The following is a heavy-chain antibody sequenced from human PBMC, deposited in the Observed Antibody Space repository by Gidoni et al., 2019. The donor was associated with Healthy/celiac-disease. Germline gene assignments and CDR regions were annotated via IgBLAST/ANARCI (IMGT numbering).Heavy chain of an antibody. D-gene: IGHD1-26*01. CDR1: GVTFRSYD. CDR3: AKFNGPAVGATTPIDY. J-gene: IGHJ4*02. CDR2: ISGSGGST. Sequence: EVQLLESGGGLVQPGGSMRLSWAASGVTFRSYDMSWVRQAPGKGLEWVSAISGSGGSTSYADSVKGRFTISRDNSKNTLYLQMNRLRAEDTAVYYCAKFNGPAVGATTPIDYWGQGTLVTVSS. V-gene: IGHV3-23*01.